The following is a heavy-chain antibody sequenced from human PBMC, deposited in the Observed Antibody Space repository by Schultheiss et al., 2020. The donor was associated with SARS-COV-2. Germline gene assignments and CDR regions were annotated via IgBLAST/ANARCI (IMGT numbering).Heavy chain of an antibody. Sequence: GGSLRLSCAASGFTFSNAWMSWVRQAPGKGLEWVGRIKSKTDGGTTDYAAPVKGRFTISRDDSKNTLYLQMNSLRAEDTAVYYCAKDTKDCSSTSCPFDYWGQGTLVTVSS. CDR3: AKDTKDCSSTSCPFDY. D-gene: IGHD2-2*01. V-gene: IGHV3-15*01. J-gene: IGHJ4*02. CDR2: IKSKTDGGTT. CDR1: GFTFSNAW.